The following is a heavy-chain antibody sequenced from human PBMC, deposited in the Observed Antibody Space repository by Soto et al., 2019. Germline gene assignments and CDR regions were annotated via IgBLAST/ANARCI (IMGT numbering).Heavy chain of an antibody. V-gene: IGHV4-34*01. CDR3: ATHCSSTSCYYTFDP. CDR2: INHYGST. CDR1: GGSFSSYY. D-gene: IGHD2-2*01. J-gene: IGHJ5*02. Sequence: QVQLRQWGAGLLKPSETLSLTCAVYGGSFSSYYWSWIRQPPGKGLEWIGQINHYGSTDYNPSLTSRVTISVDTSKNHFSLRLSSVTAADTAMYYCATHCSSTSCYYTFDPWGQGTLVTVSS.